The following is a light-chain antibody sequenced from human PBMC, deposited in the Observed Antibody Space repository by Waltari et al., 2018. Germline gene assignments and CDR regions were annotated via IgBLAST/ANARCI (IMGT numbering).Light chain of an antibody. Sequence: DVVMTQSPLSLPVTLGQAAFISCRSSLSLLYSDGKTYLSWFQQRPGQSPRRLIYKVSARDSGVPDRFDGSGSGTEFALHINRVEADDVGVYYCMQGTHWPWTFGPGTKVEIK. J-gene: IGKJ1*01. CDR1: LSLLYSDGKTY. V-gene: IGKV2-30*01. CDR2: KVS. CDR3: MQGTHWPWT.